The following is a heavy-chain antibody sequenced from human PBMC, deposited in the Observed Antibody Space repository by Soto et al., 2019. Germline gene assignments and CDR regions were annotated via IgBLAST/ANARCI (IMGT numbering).Heavy chain of an antibody. D-gene: IGHD1-1*01. V-gene: IGHV4-39*01. CDR2: IAYSGNI. Sequence: QLQLQETGPGLVKPSETLSLTCNASGGSITSSGSAWGWIRQSPGKGLVWIGTIAYSGNIYYIPSLKSRITISVDTSKNQISLKLRSVTAADTAVYYCARHIHNQGFEYYFDSWGQGTRVTVSS. CDR1: GGSITSSGSA. CDR3: ARHIHNQGFEYYFDS. J-gene: IGHJ4*02.